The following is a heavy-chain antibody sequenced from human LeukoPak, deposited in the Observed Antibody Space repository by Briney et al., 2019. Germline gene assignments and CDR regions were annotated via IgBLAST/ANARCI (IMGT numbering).Heavy chain of an antibody. CDR1: GFTFGDYA. CDR2: IRSKAYGGTT. V-gene: IGHV3-49*03. CDR3: SRIGRGTLWFGEFLPHFAY. J-gene: IGHJ4*02. D-gene: IGHD3-10*01. Sequence: PGGSLRLSCTASGFTFGDYAMSWFRQAPGKGLEWLGFIRSKAYGGTTEYAASVKGRFTISRDDSKSIAYLQVNSLKAEDTAVYYCSRIGRGTLWFGEFLPHFAYWGQGTLVTVSS.